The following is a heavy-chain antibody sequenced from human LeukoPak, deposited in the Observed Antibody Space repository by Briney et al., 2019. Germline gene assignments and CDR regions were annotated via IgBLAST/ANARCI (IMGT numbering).Heavy chain of an antibody. CDR3: TTPPMVRGVIDY. CDR2: IKSKTDGGTT. CDR1: GFTFSNAW. D-gene: IGHD3-10*01. V-gene: IGHV3-15*01. J-gene: IGHJ4*02. Sequence: GGSLRLSCAASGFTFSNAWMSWVRQAPGKGLEWVGRIKSKTDGGTTDYAAPAKGRFTISRDDSKNTLYLQMNSLKTEDTAVYYCTTPPMVRGVIDYWGQGTPVTVSS.